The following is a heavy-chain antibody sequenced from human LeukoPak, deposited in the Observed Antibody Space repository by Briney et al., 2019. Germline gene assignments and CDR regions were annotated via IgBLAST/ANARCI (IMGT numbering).Heavy chain of an antibody. V-gene: IGHV1-2*02. Sequence: ATVKVSCKASEYTFTGYYMHWVRQAPGQGLEWMGWINANSGGTNYAQKFQGRVTMTRDTSISTAYMELSRLRSDDTAVYYCAREPHYYVSGSGDYWGQGTLVTVSS. J-gene: IGHJ4*02. CDR2: INANSGGT. D-gene: IGHD3-10*01. CDR3: AREPHYYVSGSGDY. CDR1: EYTFTGYY.